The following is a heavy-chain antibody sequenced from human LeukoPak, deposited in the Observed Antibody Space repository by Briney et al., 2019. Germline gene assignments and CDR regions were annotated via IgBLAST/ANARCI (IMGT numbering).Heavy chain of an antibody. J-gene: IGHJ4*02. CDR1: AGSSSSGGYA. D-gene: IGHD3-22*01. CDR3: ARDYYDSSGYYSGFDY. Sequence: SETLSLTCAVSAGSSSSGGYAWRWIRHPPGKGLEWIGYIYHSGSTYYNPSLKSRVTISVDRSKNQFSLKLSSVTAADTAVYYCARDYYDSSGYYSGFDYWGQGTLVTVSS. V-gene: IGHV4-30-2*01. CDR2: IYHSGST.